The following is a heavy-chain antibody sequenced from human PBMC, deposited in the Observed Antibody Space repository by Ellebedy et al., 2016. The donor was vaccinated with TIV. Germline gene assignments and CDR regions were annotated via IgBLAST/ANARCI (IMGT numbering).Heavy chain of an antibody. CDR2: IKQDVSEM. D-gene: IGHD1-26*01. J-gene: IGHJ4*02. V-gene: IGHV3-7*01. Sequence: GESLKISCAASGFTFSNYYMSWVRQAPGKGLEWVANIKQDVSEMWYVDSVKGRFTISRDNGKNSLYLQMNSLSSGDTAVYYCASGIGPGSHFDYWGQGTLVTVSS. CDR1: GFTFSNYY. CDR3: ASGIGPGSHFDY.